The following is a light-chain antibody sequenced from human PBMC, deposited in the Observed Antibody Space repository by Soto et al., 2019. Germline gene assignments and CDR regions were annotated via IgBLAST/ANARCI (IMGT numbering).Light chain of an antibody. V-gene: IGKV3-20*01. CDR1: QSVSSSY. J-gene: IGKJ1*01. CDR3: QQYGSSRT. CDR2: AAS. Sequence: EIVLTQSPGTLSLSPGERATLSCRASQSVSSSYLAWYQQTPGQAPRLLIYAASSRATGIPDRFSGSGSGTDFTLTISRLEPEDFAVYYCQQYGSSRTFGQGTKV.